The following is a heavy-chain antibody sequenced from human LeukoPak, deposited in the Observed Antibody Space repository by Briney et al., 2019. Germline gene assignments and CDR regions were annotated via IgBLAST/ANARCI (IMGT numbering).Heavy chain of an antibody. CDR1: GFTFSSYW. Sequence: PGGSLRLSCAAAGFTFSSYWMSWVRQAPGEGLKWVANINQDGSATLYVDSVKGRFTISRDNAKNSLYLQMNSVRGEDTAVYYCARLYCGGGGTCDSYVEYWSQGNLVTVSS. CDR2: INQDGSAT. J-gene: IGHJ4*02. CDR3: ARLYCGGGGTCDSYVEY. V-gene: IGHV3-7*05. D-gene: IGHD2-21*01.